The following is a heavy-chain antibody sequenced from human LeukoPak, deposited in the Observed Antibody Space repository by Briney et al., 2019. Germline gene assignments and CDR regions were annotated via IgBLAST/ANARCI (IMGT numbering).Heavy chain of an antibody. D-gene: IGHD1-7*01. Sequence: SETLSLTCTVSGGSISSYYWSWIRQPPGKGLEWIGYIYYSGTTNYNPSLKSRVTISVDTSKNQFSLKLSSVTAADTAVYYCARDSKTGTYNWFDPWGQGTLVTVSS. CDR2: IYYSGTT. CDR3: ARDSKTGTYNWFDP. CDR1: GGSISSYY. V-gene: IGHV4-59*12. J-gene: IGHJ5*02.